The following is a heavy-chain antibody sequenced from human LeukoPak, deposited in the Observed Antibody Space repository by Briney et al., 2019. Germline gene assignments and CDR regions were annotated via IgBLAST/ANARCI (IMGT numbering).Heavy chain of an antibody. CDR1: GFTVSSNY. V-gene: IGHV3-11*04. J-gene: IGHJ6*03. Sequence: GGSLRLSCAASGFTVSSNYMSWVRQAPGKGREGVSYIGSTIYYADSVKGRFTISRDNAKNSLHLQINSLRAQDTAVYYCARDRGIVGTTASYSMDVWGNGTPVTVSS. D-gene: IGHD1-26*01. CDR3: ARDRGIVGTTASYSMDV. CDR2: IGSTI.